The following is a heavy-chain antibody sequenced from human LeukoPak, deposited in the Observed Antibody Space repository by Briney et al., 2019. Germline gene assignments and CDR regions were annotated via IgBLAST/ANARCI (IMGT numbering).Heavy chain of an antibody. V-gene: IGHV4-34*01. Sequence: SETLSLTCTVSGGSISSYYGNWIRQPPGKGLEWIGEINHSGSTNYNPSLKSRVTISVDTSKNQFSLKLSSVTAADTAVYYCARGRGVYGSGSSFDYWGQGTLVTVSS. D-gene: IGHD3-10*01. CDR3: ARGRGVYGSGSSFDY. J-gene: IGHJ4*02. CDR1: GGSISSYY. CDR2: INHSGST.